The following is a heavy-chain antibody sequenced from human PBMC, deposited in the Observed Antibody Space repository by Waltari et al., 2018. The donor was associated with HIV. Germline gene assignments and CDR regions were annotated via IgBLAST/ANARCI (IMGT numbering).Heavy chain of an antibody. D-gene: IGHD3-22*01. J-gene: IGHJ4*02. V-gene: IGHV3-21*01. CDR3: ARDGPSMIVVVMVYFDY. Sequence: EVQLVESGGGLVKPGGSLRLSCAASGFTFSSYSMNWVRQAPGKGLEWVSSISSSSSYIYYADSVKGRFTISRDNAKNSLYLQMNSLRAEDTAVYYCARDGPSMIVVVMVYFDYWGQGTLVTVSS. CDR2: ISSSSSYI. CDR1: GFTFSSYS.